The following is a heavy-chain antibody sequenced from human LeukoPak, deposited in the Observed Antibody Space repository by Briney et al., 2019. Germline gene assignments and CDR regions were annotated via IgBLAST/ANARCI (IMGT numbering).Heavy chain of an antibody. CDR2: IYYSGST. D-gene: IGHD1-26*01. Sequence: SETLSLTCIVSGGSISSSSYYWGWIRQPPGKGLEWIGSIYYSGSTYYNPSLKSRVTISVDTSKNQFSLKLSSVTAADTAVYYCARHQSGSYSHFDYWGQGTLVTVSS. J-gene: IGHJ4*02. CDR3: ARHQSGSYSHFDY. V-gene: IGHV4-39*01. CDR1: GGSISSSSYY.